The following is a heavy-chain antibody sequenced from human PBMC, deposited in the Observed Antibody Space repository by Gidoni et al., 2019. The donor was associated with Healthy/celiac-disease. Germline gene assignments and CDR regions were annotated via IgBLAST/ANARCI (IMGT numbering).Heavy chain of an antibody. CDR2: CEPEDGET. D-gene: IGHD1-26*01. J-gene: IGHJ3*02. CDR1: GYTLTELP. V-gene: IGHV1-24*01. CDR3: ATPEGTSSSAVDI. Sequence: QVQLVQSVAEVKKPGASVKFSCKVSGYTLTELPMPWVRQAPGKGLEWMGCCEPEDGETSYAQEFQGRVAMTEETSTDTAYMELSSLRSEDTAVYYCATPEGTSSSAVDIWGQGTMVTVSS.